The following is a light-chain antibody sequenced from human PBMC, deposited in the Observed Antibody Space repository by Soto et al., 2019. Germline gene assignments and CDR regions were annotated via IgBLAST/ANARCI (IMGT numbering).Light chain of an antibody. CDR3: QQSETYPLT. Sequence: DIRMTQSPSTLSSSVGDRFTITGRASQTISTWLAWYQHKPGKAPNLLIYDASTLMSGVPSRFSGSGSGTEFTLTISSLQPGDFATYYCQQSETYPLTFGQGTRLEIK. CDR2: DAS. V-gene: IGKV1-5*01. J-gene: IGKJ5*01. CDR1: QTISTW.